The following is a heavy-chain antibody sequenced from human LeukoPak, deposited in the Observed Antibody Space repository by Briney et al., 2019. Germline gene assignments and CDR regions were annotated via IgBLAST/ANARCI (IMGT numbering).Heavy chain of an antibody. CDR3: ARMGGGSTGQPN. CDR2: IDWDDDK. V-gene: IGHV2-70*11. D-gene: IGHD1-1*01. Sequence: SGPTLVNPTQTLTLTCTFSGFSLRTRGMCVSWIRQPPGKALEWLARIDWDDDKYYSTSLKTRLTISKDTSKNQVVLTMTNMDPVDTATYYCARMGGGSTGQPNWGQGTLVTVSS. CDR1: GFSLRTRGMC. J-gene: IGHJ4*02.